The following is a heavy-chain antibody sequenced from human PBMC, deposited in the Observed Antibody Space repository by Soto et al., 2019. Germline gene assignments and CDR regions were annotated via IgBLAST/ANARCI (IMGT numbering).Heavy chain of an antibody. CDR3: AAEALRSDFWSGYSGLGDYYMDV. Sequence: SVKVSCKASGFTFTSSAMQWVRQARGQRLEWIGWIVVGSGNTNYAQKFQERVTITRDMSTSTAYMELSSLRSEDTAVYYCAAEALRSDFWSGYSGLGDYYMDVWGKGTTVTVS. J-gene: IGHJ6*03. CDR2: IVVGSGNT. V-gene: IGHV1-58*02. CDR1: GFTFTSSA. D-gene: IGHD3-3*01.